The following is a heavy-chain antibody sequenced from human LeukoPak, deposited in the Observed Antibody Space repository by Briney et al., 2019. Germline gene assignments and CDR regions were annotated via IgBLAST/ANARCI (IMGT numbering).Heavy chain of an antibody. D-gene: IGHD6-19*01. CDR3: AKEPIAVAGTFDY. CDR1: GFTFSSYA. CDR2: ISGSGGYT. Sequence: GGSLRLSCAASGFTFSSYAMSWVRQDPGRGLEGVSAISGSGGYTWYADSMKGRFTISRDNSKNKLYLQMNSLRAEDTAVYYCAKEPIAVAGTFDYWGQGTLVTVSS. J-gene: IGHJ4*02. V-gene: IGHV3-23*01.